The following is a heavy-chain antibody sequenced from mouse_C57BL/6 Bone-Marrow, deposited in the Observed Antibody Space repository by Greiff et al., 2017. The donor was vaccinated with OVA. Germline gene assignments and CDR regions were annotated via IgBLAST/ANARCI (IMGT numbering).Heavy chain of an antibody. D-gene: IGHD2-1*01. J-gene: IGHJ4*01. Sequence: EVQRVESGAGLVKPGGSLKLSCAASGFTFSSYAMSWVRQTPEKGLEWVAYISSGGDYIYYADTVKGRFTISRDNARNTLYLQMSSLKSEDTAIYYCTRLLNAMDYWGQGTSVTVSA. V-gene: IGHV5-9-1*02. CDR3: TRLLNAMDY. CDR2: ISSGGDYI. CDR1: GFTFSSYA.